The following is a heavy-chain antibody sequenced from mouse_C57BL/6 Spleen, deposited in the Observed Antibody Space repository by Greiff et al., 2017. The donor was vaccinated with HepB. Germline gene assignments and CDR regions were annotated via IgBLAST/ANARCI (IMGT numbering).Heavy chain of an antibody. J-gene: IGHJ1*03. V-gene: IGHV5-17*01. Sequence: EVKLMESGGGLVKPGGSLKLSCAASGFNFSDYGMHWVRQAPEKGLEWVAYISSGSSTIYYADTVKGRFTISRDNAKNTLFLQMTSLRSEDTAMYYCARDIFYSKGYFDVWGTGTTVTVSS. CDR1: GFNFSDYG. D-gene: IGHD2-5*01. CDR2: ISSGSSTI. CDR3: ARDIFYSKGYFDV.